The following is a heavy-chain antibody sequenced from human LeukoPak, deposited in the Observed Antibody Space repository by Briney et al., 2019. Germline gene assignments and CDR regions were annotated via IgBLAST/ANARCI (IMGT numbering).Heavy chain of an antibody. D-gene: IGHD3-22*01. V-gene: IGHV3-53*01. CDR3: ATSYYDSSGYLDWYFDL. J-gene: IGHJ2*01. Sequence: GSLRLSCAASGFTVSSNYMSWVRQAPGKGLEWVSIIYSGGSTYYADSVRGRFTLSRDSSKNTLYLQMNNLSAEDTAVYYCATSYYDSSGYLDWYFDLWGRGTLVTVSS. CDR2: IYSGGST. CDR1: GFTVSSNY.